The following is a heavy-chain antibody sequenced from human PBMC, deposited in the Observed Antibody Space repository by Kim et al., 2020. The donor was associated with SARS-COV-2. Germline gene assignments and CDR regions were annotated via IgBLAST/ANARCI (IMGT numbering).Heavy chain of an antibody. CDR1: GFTFSSYG. V-gene: IGHV3-33*06. Sequence: GGSLRLSCAASGFTFSSYGMHWVRQAPGKGLEWVAVIWYDGSNKDYADSVKGRFTISRDNSKNTLYLQMNSLRAEDTAVYYCAKDGAAVYDYIWGSYRSYYYYGMDVWGQGTTVTVSS. D-gene: IGHD3-16*02. CDR3: AKDGAAVYDYIWGSYRSYYYYGMDV. J-gene: IGHJ6*02. CDR2: IWYDGSNK.